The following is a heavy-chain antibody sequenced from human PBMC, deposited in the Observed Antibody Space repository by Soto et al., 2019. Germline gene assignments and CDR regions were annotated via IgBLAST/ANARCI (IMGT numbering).Heavy chain of an antibody. CDR2: ISSSSSYI. CDR3: ARVYHYYYSSGYDNSDAFDI. J-gene: IGHJ3*02. CDR1: GFTFSSYS. V-gene: IGHV3-21*01. Sequence: EVQLVESGGGLVKPGGSLRLSCAASGFTFSSYSMNWVRQAPGKGLEWVSSISSSSSYIYYADSVKGRFTISRDNAKNSLYPQTNSLRAEDTAVYYCARVYHYYYSSGYDNSDAFDIWGQGTMVTVSS. D-gene: IGHD3-22*01.